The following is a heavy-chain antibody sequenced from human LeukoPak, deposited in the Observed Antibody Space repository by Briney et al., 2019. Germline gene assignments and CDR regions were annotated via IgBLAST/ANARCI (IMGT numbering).Heavy chain of an antibody. CDR1: GYTLTGHY. CDR3: ASVGVVADYGLDV. Sequence: ASVKVSCKASGYTLTGHYLHWVRQAPGQGLEWMGWINPNTGATTYAQRFQGRVTLTRDTSISTAYMDLSRLRHADTAVYYCASVGVVADYGLDVWGQGTTVTVSS. J-gene: IGHJ6*02. V-gene: IGHV1-2*02. D-gene: IGHD2-15*01. CDR2: INPNTGAT.